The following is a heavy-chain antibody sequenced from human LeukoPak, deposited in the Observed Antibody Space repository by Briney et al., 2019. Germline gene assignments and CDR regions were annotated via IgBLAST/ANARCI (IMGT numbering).Heavy chain of an antibody. CDR3: ARGYYDSSGYYAFQH. CDR1: GGTFISYA. V-gene: IGHV1-69*01. Sequence: SVKVSCKAPGGTFISYAISWVRQAPGQGLEWMGGIIPIFGTANYAQKFQGRVTITADESTSTAYMELSSLRSEDTAVYYCARGYYDSSGYYAFQHWGQGTLVTVSS. J-gene: IGHJ1*01. CDR2: IIPIFGTA. D-gene: IGHD3-22*01.